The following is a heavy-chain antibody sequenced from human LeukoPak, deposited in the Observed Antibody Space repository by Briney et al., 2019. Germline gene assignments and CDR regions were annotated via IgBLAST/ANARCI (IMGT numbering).Heavy chain of an antibody. J-gene: IGHJ5*02. Sequence: SETLSLTCTVSGGSISNDYWSWLRQPPGKGLEWIGYIHYTESTNYNPSLKSRVTISINTSKNQFSLRLNSVTAADTAVYYCARGTKTYGDYGFDWFDPWGQGTRVTVSS. V-gene: IGHV4-59*01. CDR3: ARGTKTYGDYGFDWFDP. D-gene: IGHD4-17*01. CDR2: IHYTEST. CDR1: GGSISNDY.